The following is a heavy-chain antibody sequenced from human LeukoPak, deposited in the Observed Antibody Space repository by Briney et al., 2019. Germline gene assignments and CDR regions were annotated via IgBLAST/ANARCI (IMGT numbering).Heavy chain of an antibody. Sequence: SETLSLTCTVSGGSISSGGYYWSWIRQPPGKGLEWIGYIYHSGSTYYNPSFKSRVTISVDRSKNQFSLKLSSVTAADTAVYYCARGSPRGFDYWGQGTLVTVSS. CDR3: ARGSPRGFDY. V-gene: IGHV4-30-2*01. CDR1: GGSISSGGYY. J-gene: IGHJ4*02. D-gene: IGHD3-16*01. CDR2: IYHSGST.